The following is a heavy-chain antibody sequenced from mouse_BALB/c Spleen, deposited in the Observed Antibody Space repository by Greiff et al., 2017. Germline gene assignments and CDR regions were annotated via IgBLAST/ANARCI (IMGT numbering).Heavy chain of an antibody. V-gene: IGHV5-12-2*01. Sequence: EVMLVESGGGLVQPGGSLKLSCAASGFTFSSYTMSWVRQTPEKRLEWVAYISNGGGSTYYPDTVKGRFTISRDNAKNTLYLQMSSLKSEDTAMYYCARHMRGGNPPYFDYWGQGTTLTVSS. CDR3: ARHMRGGNPPYFDY. D-gene: IGHD2-1*01. J-gene: IGHJ2*01. CDR1: GFTFSSYT. CDR2: ISNGGGST.